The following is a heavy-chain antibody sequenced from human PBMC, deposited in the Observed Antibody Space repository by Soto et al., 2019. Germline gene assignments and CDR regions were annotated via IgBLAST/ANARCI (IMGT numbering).Heavy chain of an antibody. CDR1: GYTFTSYA. CDR3: ARAVGGSSSRVDY. Sequence: QVQLVQSGAEEKKPGASVKVSCKASGYTFTSYAMHWVRQAPGQRLEWMGWINAGNGNTKYSQKFQGRVTITRDTSASTAYMELSSLRSEDTGVYYCARAVGGSSSRVDYWGQGTLVTVSS. J-gene: IGHJ4*02. D-gene: IGHD6-13*01. CDR2: INAGNGNT. V-gene: IGHV1-3*05.